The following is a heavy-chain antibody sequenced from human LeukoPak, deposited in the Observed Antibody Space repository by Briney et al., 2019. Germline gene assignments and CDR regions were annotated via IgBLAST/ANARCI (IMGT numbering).Heavy chain of an antibody. CDR2: IKSKTDGGTT. Sequence: GGSLRLSCAASGFTFSNAWMSWVRQAPGKGLEWVGRIKSKTDGGTTDYAAPVKGRFTISRDDSKNTLYLQMNSLKTEDTAVYYCTSPPIDGYNLDYWGQGTLVTIS. D-gene: IGHD5-24*01. CDR3: TSPPIDGYNLDY. V-gene: IGHV3-15*01. CDR1: GFTFSNAW. J-gene: IGHJ4*02.